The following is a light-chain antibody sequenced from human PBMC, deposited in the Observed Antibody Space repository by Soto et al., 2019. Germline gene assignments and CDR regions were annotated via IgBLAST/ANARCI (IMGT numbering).Light chain of an antibody. CDR1: QMIASY. V-gene: IGKV1-39*01. Sequence: DIQMTQSPSPLSASVGDRVTITCRASQMIASYLNWYQQKVGEAPKLLIYASTNLLRGVSLRFSGRGAGTDFTLTISRLQPEDSATYYCQQTYDAPLTFGQGTRLEI. J-gene: IGKJ5*01. CDR3: QQTYDAPLT. CDR2: AST.